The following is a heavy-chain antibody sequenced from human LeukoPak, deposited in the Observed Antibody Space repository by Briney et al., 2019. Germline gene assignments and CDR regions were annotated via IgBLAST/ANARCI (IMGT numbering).Heavy chain of an antibody. CDR2: ISGSGDTT. Sequence: GGSLRLSCAASGFTFSSYWMHWVRQAPGKGLEWVSVISGSGDTTYYADSVKGRFTISRDNSKNTLYLQMNSLRAEDTAVYSCARSRDGYKRFDSWGQGTLVTVSS. CDR1: GFTFSSYW. V-gene: IGHV3-23*01. CDR3: ARSRDGYKRFDS. J-gene: IGHJ4*02. D-gene: IGHD5-24*01.